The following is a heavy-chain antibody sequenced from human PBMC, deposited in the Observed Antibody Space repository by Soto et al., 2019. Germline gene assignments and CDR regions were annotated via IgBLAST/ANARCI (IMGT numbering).Heavy chain of an antibody. CDR3: AKEGLYSSSWYDFDY. D-gene: IGHD6-13*01. Sequence: GGSLRLSCAASGFTFISYAMSWVRQAPGKGLEWVSAISGSGGSTYYADSVKGRFTISRDNSKNTLYLQMNSLRAEDTAVYYCAKEGLYSSSWYDFDYWGQGTLVTVSS. CDR1: GFTFISYA. V-gene: IGHV3-23*01. J-gene: IGHJ4*02. CDR2: ISGSGGST.